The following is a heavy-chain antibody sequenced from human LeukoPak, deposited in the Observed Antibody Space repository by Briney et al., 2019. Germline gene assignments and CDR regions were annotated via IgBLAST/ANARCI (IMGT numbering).Heavy chain of an antibody. CDR2: INGAGTST. J-gene: IGHJ5*02. CDR1: GGSISSYW. CDR3: ARDTNWFAP. Sequence: GGSLRLSCAASGGSISSYWMHWVRQAPGKGLVWVSHINGAGTSTSYADSVKGRFTISRDNAKNTMYLHMSSLRAEDTAVYYCARDTNWFAPWGQRTLVTVSS. V-gene: IGHV3-74*01.